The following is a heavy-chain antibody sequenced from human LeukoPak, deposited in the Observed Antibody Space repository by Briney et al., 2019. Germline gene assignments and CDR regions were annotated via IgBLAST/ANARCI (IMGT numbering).Heavy chain of an antibody. V-gene: IGHV4-39*02. Sequence: PSETLSLTCTVSGGSISSNSYYWGWIRQPPGKGLEWIGSIYYSGSTYYNPSLKSRVTISVDTSKNQFSLKLSSVTAADTAVYYCAGDFGYCNDGSCYSFAYWGQGTLVTVSS. CDR3: AGDFGYCNDGSCYSFAY. J-gene: IGHJ4*02. D-gene: IGHD2-15*01. CDR1: GGSISSNSYY. CDR2: IYYSGST.